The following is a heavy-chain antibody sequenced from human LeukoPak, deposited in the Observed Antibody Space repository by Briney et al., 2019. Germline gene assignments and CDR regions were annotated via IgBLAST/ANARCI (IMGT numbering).Heavy chain of an antibody. CDR3: APYCSSTSCPV. Sequence: PGGSLRLSCAASGFTFRNFAMSWVRQAPGKGLEWVSTISGNGDITYYADSVKGRFTISRDNSKNTLFMQVNSLRAEDTAVYYCAPYCSSTSCPVWGQGTMVTVSS. CDR1: GFTFRNFA. J-gene: IGHJ3*01. V-gene: IGHV3-23*01. D-gene: IGHD2-2*01. CDR2: ISGNGDIT.